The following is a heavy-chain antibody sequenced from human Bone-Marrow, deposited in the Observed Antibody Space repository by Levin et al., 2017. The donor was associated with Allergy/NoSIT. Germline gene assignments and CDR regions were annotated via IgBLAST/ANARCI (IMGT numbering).Heavy chain of an antibody. CDR2: ISYDGSNK. CDR3: AKDHTAMDTYYFDY. Sequence: GESLKISCAASGFTFSSYGMHWVRQAPGKGLEWVAVISYDGSNKYYADSVKGRFTISRDNSKNTLYLQMNSLRAEDTAVYYCAKDHTAMDTYYFDYWGQGTLVTVSS. CDR1: GFTFSSYG. J-gene: IGHJ4*02. D-gene: IGHD5-18*01. V-gene: IGHV3-30*18.